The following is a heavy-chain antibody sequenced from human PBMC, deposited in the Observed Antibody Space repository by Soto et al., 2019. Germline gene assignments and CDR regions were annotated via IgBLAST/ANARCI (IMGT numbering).Heavy chain of an antibody. Sequence: EVQLLESGGGLVQPGGSLRLSCAASGFTFSSYAMSWVRQAPGKGLELVSAISGSGGSTYYADSVKGRFTISRDNSKNTLYLQMNSLRAEDTAVYYCAKVGAGYDILTCYSTLEYYYYMDVWGKGTTVTVSS. V-gene: IGHV3-23*01. CDR2: ISGSGGST. CDR1: GFTFSSYA. CDR3: AKVGAGYDILTCYSTLEYYYYMDV. J-gene: IGHJ6*03. D-gene: IGHD3-9*01.